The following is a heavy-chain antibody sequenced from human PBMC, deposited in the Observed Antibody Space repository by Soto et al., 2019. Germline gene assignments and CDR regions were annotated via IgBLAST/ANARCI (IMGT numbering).Heavy chain of an antibody. Sequence: GGSLRLSCAASGFNFSSYSMNWVRQAPGKGLEWVSCIRSSGTYMYYADSVKGRFTIARDNAKNSLYLQMNSLRAEDTAMYYCATSNYDILTGYTRDYMDVWGKGTTVTVSS. CDR2: IRSSGTYM. V-gene: IGHV3-21*01. CDR3: ATSNYDILTGYTRDYMDV. D-gene: IGHD3-9*01. CDR1: GFNFSSYS. J-gene: IGHJ6*03.